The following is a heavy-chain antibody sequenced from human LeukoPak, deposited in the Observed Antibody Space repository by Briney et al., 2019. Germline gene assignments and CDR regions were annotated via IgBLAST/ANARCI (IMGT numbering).Heavy chain of an antibody. J-gene: IGHJ3*02. D-gene: IGHD2-15*01. CDR2: ISYDGSNK. CDR1: GFTFSSYN. V-gene: IGHV3-30*04. Sequence: PGRSLRLSCAASGFTFSSYNMHWVRQAPGKGLAWVAVISYDGSNKYYADSVKGRFTISRDNSKNTLYLQMNSLRAEDTAVYYCARYCSGGSCHHTDAFDIWGQGTMVTVSS. CDR3: ARYCSGGSCHHTDAFDI.